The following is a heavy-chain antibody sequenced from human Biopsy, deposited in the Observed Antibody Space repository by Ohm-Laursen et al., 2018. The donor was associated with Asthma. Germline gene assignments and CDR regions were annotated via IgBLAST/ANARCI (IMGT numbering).Heavy chain of an antibody. Sequence: SDTLSLTCAVYGGSFSGYYWSWIRQHPGKGLEWIGEINHSGSTNYNPSLKSRVTISVGTSKNQFSLKLSSVTAADTAVYYCARITNDRIAAAGRYYYYGMDVWGQGTTVTVSS. D-gene: IGHD6-13*01. CDR1: GGSFSGYY. J-gene: IGHJ6*02. V-gene: IGHV4-34*01. CDR2: INHSGST. CDR3: ARITNDRIAAAGRYYYYGMDV.